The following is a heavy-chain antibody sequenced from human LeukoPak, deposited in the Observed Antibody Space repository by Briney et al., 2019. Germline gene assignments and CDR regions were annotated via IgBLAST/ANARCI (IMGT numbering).Heavy chain of an antibody. Sequence: SWTLSLTCTVSGGSISSSSYYWGWIRQPPGKGLEWIGSFYYSGCTYYNPSLKSRVTISVDTSKNQFSLKLSSVTAADTAVYYCARTYSSGWFRGDFDYWGQGTLVTVSS. J-gene: IGHJ4*02. V-gene: IGHV4-39*01. CDR2: FYYSGCT. D-gene: IGHD6-19*01. CDR3: ARTYSSGWFRGDFDY. CDR1: GGSISSSSYY.